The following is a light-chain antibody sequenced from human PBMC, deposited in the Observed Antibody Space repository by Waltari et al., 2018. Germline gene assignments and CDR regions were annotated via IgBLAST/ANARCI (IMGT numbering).Light chain of an antibody. CDR2: EVT. CDR1: SSVVGGFNY. V-gene: IGLV2-8*01. J-gene: IGLJ3*02. Sequence: QSALTQPPPASGSPGQSVTISCTGTSSVVGGFNYFSWYQQNPGKVPKLMIYEVTKRPSGVPDRFSGSKSGNTASLTVSGLQTEDEADYYCSSYAGGSWVFGGGTKLTVL. CDR3: SSYAGGSWV.